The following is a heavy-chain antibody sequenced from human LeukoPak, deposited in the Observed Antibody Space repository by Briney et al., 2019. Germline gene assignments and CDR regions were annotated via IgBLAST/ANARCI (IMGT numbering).Heavy chain of an antibody. D-gene: IGHD3-3*01. J-gene: IGHJ4*02. CDR3: VGYDFWSGYYIDY. V-gene: IGHV4-39*07. CDR1: GGSISSSYY. CDR2: IYYSGST. Sequence: SETLSLTCTVSGGSISSSYYWGWIRQPPGKGLEWIGSIYYSGSTYYNPSLKSRVTISVDTSKNQFSLKLSSVAAADTAVYYCVGYDFWSGYYIDYWGQGTLVTVSS.